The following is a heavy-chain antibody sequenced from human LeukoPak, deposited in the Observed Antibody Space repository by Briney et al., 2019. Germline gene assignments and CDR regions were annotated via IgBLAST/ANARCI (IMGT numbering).Heavy chain of an antibody. Sequence: VASVKVSCKASGYTFTGYYMHWVRQAPGQGLEWMGWINPNSGGTNYAQKFQGRVTMTRDTSISTAYMELSRLRSDDTAVYYCATNPTYYYDSSGYFELDYWGQGTLVTVSS. CDR3: ATNPTYYYDSSGYFELDY. J-gene: IGHJ4*02. CDR2: INPNSGGT. D-gene: IGHD3-22*01. V-gene: IGHV1-2*02. CDR1: GYTFTGYY.